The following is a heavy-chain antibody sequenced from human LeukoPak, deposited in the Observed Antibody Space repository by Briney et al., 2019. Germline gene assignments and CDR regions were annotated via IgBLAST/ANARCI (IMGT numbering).Heavy chain of an antibody. D-gene: IGHD1-26*01. CDR1: GGSFSGYY. CDR3: ARGTKDPGSYWGESCFYY. J-gene: IGHJ4*01. V-gene: IGHV4-34*01. Sequence: SETLSLTCAVYGGSFSGYYWSWIRQPPGKGLEWIGEINHSGSTNYNPSLKSRVTISVDTSKNQFSLKLSSVTAADTAVYYCARGTKDPGSYWGESCFYYWGQGNLVTVFS. CDR2: INHSGST.